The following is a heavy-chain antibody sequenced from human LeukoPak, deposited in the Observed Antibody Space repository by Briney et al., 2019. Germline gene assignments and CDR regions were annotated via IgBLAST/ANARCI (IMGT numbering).Heavy chain of an antibody. J-gene: IGHJ4*02. CDR1: GFTFSSYG. Sequence: GGSLRLSYAASGFTFSSYGMHWVRQAPGKGLEWVAVISYDGSNKYYADSVKGRFTISRDNSKNTLYLQMNSLRAEDTAVYYCAKVLDTAMGIDYWGQGTLVTVSS. CDR2: ISYDGSNK. V-gene: IGHV3-30*18. CDR3: AKVLDTAMGIDY. D-gene: IGHD5-18*01.